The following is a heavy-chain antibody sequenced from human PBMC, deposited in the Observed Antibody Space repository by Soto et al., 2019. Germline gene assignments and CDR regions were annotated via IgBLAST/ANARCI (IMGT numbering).Heavy chain of an antibody. D-gene: IGHD3-16*02. CDR1: GFTFSNAW. V-gene: IGHV3-15*07. Sequence: EVQLVESGGGLVKPGGSLRLSCAASGFTFSNAWMNWVRQAPGKGLEWVGRIKSKTDGGTTDYAAPVKGRFTISRDDSKHTLYLQMNSLKPEDTAVYYFTTDYYDDVWGSYRPSDYWGQGTLVTVSS. CDR3: TTDYYDDVWGSYRPSDY. CDR2: IKSKTDGGTT. J-gene: IGHJ4*02.